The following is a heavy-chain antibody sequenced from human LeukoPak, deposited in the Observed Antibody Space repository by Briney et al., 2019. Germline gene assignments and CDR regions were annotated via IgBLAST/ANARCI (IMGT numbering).Heavy chain of an antibody. CDR3: ARFRYRYGFFLGDY. CDR1: GGSFSGYY. D-gene: IGHD5-18*01. Sequence: SETLSLTCAVYGGSFSGYYWSWIRQPPGKGLEWIGEISHSGSTNYNPSLKSRVTISVDTSKNQFSLKLSSVTAADTAVYYCARFRYRYGFFLGDYWGQGTLVTVSS. J-gene: IGHJ4*02. CDR2: ISHSGST. V-gene: IGHV4-34*01.